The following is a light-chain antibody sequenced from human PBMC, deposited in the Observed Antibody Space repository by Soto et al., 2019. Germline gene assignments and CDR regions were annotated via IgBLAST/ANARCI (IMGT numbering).Light chain of an antibody. V-gene: IGKV3-11*01. J-gene: IGKJ4*01. CDR3: QQRSNWPLT. CDR2: DAS. Sequence: EIVLTPSPATLSLSPGERATISCRASQSVSSYLAWYQQKPGQAPRLLIYDASNRATGIPARFSGSGSGTDFTLTISSLEPEDFAVYYCQQRSNWPLTFGGGTKVDIK. CDR1: QSVSSY.